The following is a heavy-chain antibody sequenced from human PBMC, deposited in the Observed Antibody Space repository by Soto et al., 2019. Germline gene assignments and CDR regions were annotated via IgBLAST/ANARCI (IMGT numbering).Heavy chain of an antibody. V-gene: IGHV1-46*01. J-gene: IGHJ4*02. CDR1: GYTFINYY. D-gene: IGHD2-8*02. CDR2: INPTGGST. Sequence: QVQLVQSGAEVKKPGSSVKVSCKASGYTFINYYIHWVRQAPGHGLAWMATINPTGGSTNYAQKFQGRVTLTMDTATSTVYMELSSRTSEDKAISYCARHLAAGDVWGQGTLVTVSS. CDR3: ARHLAAGDV.